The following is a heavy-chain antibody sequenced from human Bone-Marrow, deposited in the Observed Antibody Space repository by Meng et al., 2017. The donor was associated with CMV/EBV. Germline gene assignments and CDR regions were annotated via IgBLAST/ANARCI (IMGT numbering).Heavy chain of an antibody. CDR2: IIPIFGTA. J-gene: IGHJ5*02. D-gene: IGHD3-3*01. V-gene: IGHV1-69*05. CDR3: ARVPYYDFWSGYYRREYNWFDP. CDR1: GGTFSSYA. Sequence: SVKVSCKASGGTFSSYAISWVRQAPGQGLEWMGGIIPIFGTANYAQKFQGRVTITTDESTSTAYMELRSLRSDDTAVYYCARVPYYDFWSGYYRREYNWFDPWGQGTLVTVSS.